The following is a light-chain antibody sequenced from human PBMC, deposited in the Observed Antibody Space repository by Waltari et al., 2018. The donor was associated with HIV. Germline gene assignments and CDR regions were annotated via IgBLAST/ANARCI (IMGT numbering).Light chain of an antibody. CDR1: QSVNSP. CDR3: QQYNHWLPYT. CDR2: GAC. J-gene: IGKJ2*01. Sequence: VMTQSPATLPVSLGERATLPCKARQSVNSPLAWYQHNVGQAPRLLIYGACTRATGVPARVSGGGHATEFTLTISSSQSEDDAVYYCQQYNHWLPYTFGQGTKLEIK. V-gene: IGKV3-15*01.